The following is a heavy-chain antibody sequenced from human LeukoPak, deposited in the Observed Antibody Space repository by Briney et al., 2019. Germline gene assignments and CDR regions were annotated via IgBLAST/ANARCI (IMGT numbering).Heavy chain of an antibody. CDR3: ARGGLVGATNNFDY. J-gene: IGHJ4*02. CDR1: GGTFSSYA. D-gene: IGHD1-26*01. Sequence: SVKVSCKASGGTFSSYAISWVRQAPGQGLEWMGGIIPIFGTANYAQKFQGRVTITADESTSTAYMELSSLRSEDTAVYYCARGGLVGATNNFDYWGQGTLVTVSS. CDR2: IIPIFGTA. V-gene: IGHV1-69*01.